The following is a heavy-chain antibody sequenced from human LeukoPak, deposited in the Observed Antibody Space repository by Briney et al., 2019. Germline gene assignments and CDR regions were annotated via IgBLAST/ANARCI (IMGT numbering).Heavy chain of an antibody. Sequence: GGSLRLSCAASGVTFSNYWMHWVRQAPGKGLVWVSRINTDGQTTSYADSVKGRFSISRDNAKNTLYLQMNSLRAEDTAVYYCARPGTGFDCWGQGTLVTVSS. CDR1: GVTFSNYW. CDR2: INTDGQTT. V-gene: IGHV3-74*01. J-gene: IGHJ4*02. D-gene: IGHD1-1*01. CDR3: ARPGTGFDC.